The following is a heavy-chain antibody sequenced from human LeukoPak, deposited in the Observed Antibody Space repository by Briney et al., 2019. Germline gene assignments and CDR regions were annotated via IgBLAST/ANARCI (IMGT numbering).Heavy chain of an antibody. V-gene: IGHV3-33*01. CDR1: GYTFRRNG. J-gene: IGHJ4*02. Sequence: GGFLRLSCAASGYTFRRNGMHWVRQAPGKGLEWVAVKWYDGSKKYYGDSVRGRFTISRDNSKNTLYLQMNSLRAEDTAVYYCARWLSDKIDSNGYLDYWGQGTLVAVSS. CDR3: ARWLSDKIDSNGYLDY. CDR2: KWYDGSKK. D-gene: IGHD5-18*01.